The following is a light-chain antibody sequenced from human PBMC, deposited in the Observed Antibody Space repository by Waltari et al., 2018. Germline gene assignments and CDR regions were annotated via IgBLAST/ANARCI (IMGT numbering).Light chain of an antibody. Sequence: IQLTQSPSSLSASVGDRVTITCRASQDISSYLAWYQQEPGKAPKLLIYAASTLQSGVPSRFSGSGSGTDFTLTISSLQPEDFAVYYCQQYNNWPRTFGQGTKVEIK. CDR1: QDISSY. J-gene: IGKJ1*01. CDR2: AAS. V-gene: IGKV1-9*01. CDR3: QQYNNWPRT.